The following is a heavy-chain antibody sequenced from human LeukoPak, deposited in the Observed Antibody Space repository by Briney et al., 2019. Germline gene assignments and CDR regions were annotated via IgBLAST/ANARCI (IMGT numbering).Heavy chain of an antibody. Sequence: SETLSLTCTVSGGSISNYYWNWIRQPPGKGLEWVGHISYSGGTKYNPSLQSRVTISIDTSKNQFSLNLSSVTAADTAVYYCARIFSGIAVAGTVNWFDPWGQGTLVTVSS. D-gene: IGHD6-19*01. CDR1: GGSISNYY. CDR2: ISYSGGT. V-gene: IGHV4-59*12. J-gene: IGHJ5*02. CDR3: ARIFSGIAVAGTVNWFDP.